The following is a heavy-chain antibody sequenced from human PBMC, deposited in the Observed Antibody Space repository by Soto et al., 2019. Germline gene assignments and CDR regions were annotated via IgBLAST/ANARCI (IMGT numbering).Heavy chain of an antibody. CDR3: ARGKSSGYRFGPRNLFYYGMDV. CDR1: SGSLTDHY. V-gene: IGHV4-34*01. Sequence: SETLSLTCGVFSGSLTDHYWTWIRQTPGKGLEWIGEINHSGITDYNPSLKSRVTLSLDTSKNQFSLKVTALTAADTAVYYCARGKSSGYRFGPRNLFYYGMDVWGPGTTVTVSS. J-gene: IGHJ6*02. D-gene: IGHD5-18*01. CDR2: INHSGIT.